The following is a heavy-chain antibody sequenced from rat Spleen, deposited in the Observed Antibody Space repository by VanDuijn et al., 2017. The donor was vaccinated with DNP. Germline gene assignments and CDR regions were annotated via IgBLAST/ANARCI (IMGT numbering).Heavy chain of an antibody. CDR3: AKDKHFYARDA. J-gene: IGHJ4*01. CDR1: GFTFNKYW. Sequence: EVQLAESGGGLVQPGRSLKLSCVASGFTFNKYWMTWFRQVPGKGLEWVASIPGSGGSTYYPDSVRGRFTISRDNAENTVYLQMSSLRYEDTATYYCAKDKHFYARDAWGQGTSVTVSS. V-gene: IGHV5-31*01. CDR2: IPGSGGST.